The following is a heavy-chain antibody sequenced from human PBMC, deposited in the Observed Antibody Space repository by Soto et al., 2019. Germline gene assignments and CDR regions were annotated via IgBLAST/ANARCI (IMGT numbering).Heavy chain of an antibody. Sequence: QVQLVQSGAEVKKPGASVKVSCKASGYTFTSYGISWVRQAPGQELEWMGWISAYNGNTNYPQKLQGRVTMTTDTSKSTAYMDRRSLRSDDTAVYYCARGVVKWLRFHSDDYWGQGTLVTVSS. J-gene: IGHJ4*02. CDR1: GYTFTSYG. V-gene: IGHV1-18*01. CDR2: ISAYNGNT. CDR3: ARGVVKWLRFHSDDY. D-gene: IGHD5-12*01.